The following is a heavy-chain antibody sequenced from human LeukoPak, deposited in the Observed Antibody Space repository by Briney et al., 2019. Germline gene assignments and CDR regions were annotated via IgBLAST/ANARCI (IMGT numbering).Heavy chain of an antibody. V-gene: IGHV3-21*01. CDR2: ISSSSYI. CDR1: GFTFSSYS. Sequence: GGSLRLSCAASGFTFSSYSMNWVRQAPGKGLEWVSSISSSSYIYYADSVKGRFTISRDNAKNSLYLQMNSLRAEDTAVYYCARDVYDSYYYGMDVWGQGTTVTVSS. J-gene: IGHJ6*02. CDR3: ARDVYDSYYYGMDV. D-gene: IGHD5-12*01.